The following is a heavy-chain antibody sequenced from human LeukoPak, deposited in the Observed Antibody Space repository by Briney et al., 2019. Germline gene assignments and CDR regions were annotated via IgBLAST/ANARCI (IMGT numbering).Heavy chain of an antibody. Sequence: GGSLRLSCAASGFTFSSYGMHWVRQAPGKGLEWVAVISYDGSNKYYADSVKGRFTISRDNSKNTLYLQMNSLRAEDTAVYYCAKEPRGYGGYFDYWGQGTLVTVSS. CDR1: GFTFSSYG. D-gene: IGHD4-23*01. CDR2: ISYDGSNK. J-gene: IGHJ4*02. V-gene: IGHV3-30*18. CDR3: AKEPRGYGGYFDY.